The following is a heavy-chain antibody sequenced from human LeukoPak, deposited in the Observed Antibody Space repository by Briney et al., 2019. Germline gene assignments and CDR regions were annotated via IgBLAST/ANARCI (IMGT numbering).Heavy chain of an antibody. V-gene: IGHV4-4*07. J-gene: IGHJ6*03. CDR3: ARGLAISPYYYYYMDV. CDR2: MSTSGNT. Sequence: SETLSLTCTVSGGSINTFYWSWIRQAAGKGLEWIGRMSTSGNTNYNPSLKSRVTMSVDTSKNQFSLKLSSVTAADTAVYYCARGLAISPYYYYYMDVWGKGTTVTVSS. D-gene: IGHD3-3*01. CDR1: GGSINTFY.